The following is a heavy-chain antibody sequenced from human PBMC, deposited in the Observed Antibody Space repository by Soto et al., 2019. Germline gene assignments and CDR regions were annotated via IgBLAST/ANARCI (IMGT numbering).Heavy chain of an antibody. CDR3: ARHRLRQYYYGTDV. Sequence: XESLKISCQGSGYSFFNHWIAWVRQMPGKGLEWVGVIYPGDSDTRYSPSFQGQVTISADKSISTAYLQWSSLKASDTAIFYCARHRLRQYYYGTDVWGQGTTVTVSS. V-gene: IGHV5-51*01. J-gene: IGHJ6*02. CDR2: IYPGDSDT. CDR1: GYSFFNHW. D-gene: IGHD3-10*01.